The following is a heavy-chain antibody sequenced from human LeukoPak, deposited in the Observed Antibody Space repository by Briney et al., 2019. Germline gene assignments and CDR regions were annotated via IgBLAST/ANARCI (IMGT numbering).Heavy chain of an antibody. Sequence: ASVTVSCKASGYSFVTYGINWVRQAPGQGLEWMGIINPSGGSTSYAQKFQGRVTMTRDTSTSTVYMELSSLRSEDTAVYYCARGLITFGASFDYWGQGTLVTVSS. CDR1: GYSFVTYG. D-gene: IGHD3-16*01. CDR3: ARGLITFGASFDY. V-gene: IGHV1-46*01. J-gene: IGHJ4*02. CDR2: INPSGGST.